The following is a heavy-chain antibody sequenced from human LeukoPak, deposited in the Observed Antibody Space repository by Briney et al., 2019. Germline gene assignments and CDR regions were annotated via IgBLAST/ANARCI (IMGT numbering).Heavy chain of an antibody. Sequence: ASVRVSCKASGYTFTSYAMNWVRRAPGQGLEWMGWINTNTGNPTYAQGFTGRFVFSLDTSVSTAYLQISSLKAEDTAVYYCARDLTSTDRITIFGVGCDYWGQGTLVTVSS. J-gene: IGHJ4*02. CDR3: ARDLTSTDRITIFGVGCDY. CDR1: GYTFTSYA. D-gene: IGHD3-3*01. V-gene: IGHV7-4-1*02. CDR2: INTNTGNP.